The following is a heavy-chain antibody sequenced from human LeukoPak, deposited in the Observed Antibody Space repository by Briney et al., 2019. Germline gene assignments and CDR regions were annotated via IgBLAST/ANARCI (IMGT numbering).Heavy chain of an antibody. D-gene: IGHD3-9*01. Sequence: ASVKVSCKASGYTFTSYAMHWVRQAPGQRLEWMGWINVGNGNTKYSQKFQGRVTITRDTSASTVYMELSSLRSEDTAVYYCARGFDAYPAGGWFDPWGQGTLVTVSS. CDR1: GYTFTSYA. V-gene: IGHV1-3*01. CDR3: ARGFDAYPAGGWFDP. CDR2: INVGNGNT. J-gene: IGHJ5*02.